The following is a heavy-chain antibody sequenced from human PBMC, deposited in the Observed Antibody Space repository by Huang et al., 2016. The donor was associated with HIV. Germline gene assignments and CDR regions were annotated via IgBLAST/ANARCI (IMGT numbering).Heavy chain of an antibody. CDR1: GFTFSRYG. J-gene: IGHJ4*02. V-gene: IGHV3-30*02. D-gene: IGHD3-16*02. CDR3: AKDLGMGITLGGMIAPGALDS. Sequence: QVQLEESGGGVVQPGGYLRLSCLASGFTFSRYGMPWVRQAPGKGLEWVTFILNDGSIKNDADSVKGRFTISRDNPKNTLYLQMNSLRAEDAAIYYCAKDLGMGITLGGMIAPGALDSWGQGTLLVVSS. CDR2: ILNDGSIK.